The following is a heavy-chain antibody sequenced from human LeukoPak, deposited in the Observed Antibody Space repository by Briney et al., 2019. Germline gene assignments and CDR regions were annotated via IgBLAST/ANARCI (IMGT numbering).Heavy chain of an antibody. CDR3: ARHGAVAGTDY. CDR2: IYPADSDT. D-gene: IGHD6-19*01. V-gene: IGHV5-51*01. Sequence: GESLKISSKASGYSLTSYWIARVRQMPGKGLECMGLIYPADSDTRYSPSFQGQVTISADKSISTAYLQWSSLKASDTAMYYCARHGAVAGTDYWGQGTLVTVSS. J-gene: IGHJ4*02. CDR1: GYSLTSYW.